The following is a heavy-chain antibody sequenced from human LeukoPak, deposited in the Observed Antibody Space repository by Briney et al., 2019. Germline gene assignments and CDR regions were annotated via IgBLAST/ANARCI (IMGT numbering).Heavy chain of an antibody. Sequence: PGGSLTLSCAASGFTFSGYWMHWVRQAPGKGLVWVSLIKTDGKSTSYADSVKGRFTISRDNAKNTLYLQMNSLRAEDTAVYYCARDRGYAFDIWGQGTMVTVSS. J-gene: IGHJ3*02. CDR1: GFTFSGYW. CDR3: ARDRGYAFDI. D-gene: IGHD3-10*01. CDR2: IKTDGKST. V-gene: IGHV3-74*01.